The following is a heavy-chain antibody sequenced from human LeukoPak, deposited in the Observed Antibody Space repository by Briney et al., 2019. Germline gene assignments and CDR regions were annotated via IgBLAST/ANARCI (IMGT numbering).Heavy chain of an antibody. V-gene: IGHV4-59*11. D-gene: IGHD4-17*01. J-gene: IGHJ3*02. CDR1: GGSISSHY. CDR3: ARDPTTVTKGLDI. CDR2: ISSIGST. Sequence: PSETLSLTCTVSGGSISSHYWSWIRQPPGKGLEWIGYISSIGSTNYNPSLKSRVTISVDTSENQFSLKLTSVTAADTAVYFCARDPTTVTKGLDIWGQGTMVTVSS.